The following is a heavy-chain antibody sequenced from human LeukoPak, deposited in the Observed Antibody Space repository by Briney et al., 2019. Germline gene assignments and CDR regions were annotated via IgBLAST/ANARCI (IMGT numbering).Heavy chain of an antibody. D-gene: IGHD3-3*01. CDR3: VRAEDSTWYDFFEY. J-gene: IGHJ4*01. CDR1: GGSVNNYY. V-gene: IGHV4-4*07. CDR2: IYSSGYT. Sequence: SETLSLTCSVSGGSVNNYYWNWIRQPAGKGLEWVGRIYSSGYTDYNPSLKSRVTISVDKSKNHSSLTLSSVTAADTALYYCVRAEDSTWYDFFEYWGQGILVTVSS.